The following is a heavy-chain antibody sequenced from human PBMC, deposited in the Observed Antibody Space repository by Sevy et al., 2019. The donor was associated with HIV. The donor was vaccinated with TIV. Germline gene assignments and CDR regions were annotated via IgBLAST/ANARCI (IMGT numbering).Heavy chain of an antibody. CDR1: GFTFSDHY. Sequence: GGSLRLSCAASGFTFSDHYMEWVRQAPGKGLEWVGRIRNKADSYTTDYAASVKGRFTISRDDSKNSLYLLMNSLKTEDTAVYYCATHAGIAAAGRVFDYRGQGTLVTVSS. V-gene: IGHV3-72*01. CDR2: IRNKADSYTT. D-gene: IGHD6-13*01. J-gene: IGHJ4*02. CDR3: ATHAGIAAAGRVFDY.